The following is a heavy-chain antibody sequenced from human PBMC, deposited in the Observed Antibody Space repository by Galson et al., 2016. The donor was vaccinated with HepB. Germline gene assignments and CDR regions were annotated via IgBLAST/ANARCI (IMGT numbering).Heavy chain of an antibody. J-gene: IGHJ4*02. CDR1: GSTFSDYA. CDR3: AQSSYDYVWVSYRFDS. D-gene: IGHD3-16*02. CDR2: ISGNGGRT. V-gene: IGHV3-23*01. Sequence: SLRLSCAASGSTFSDYAMSWVRQAPGKGLEWDSGISGNGGRTYYADSVEGRFTISRDNSKNTLYLQMNSLRAEDTAIYYCAQSSYDYVWVSYRFDSWGQGTLVAVSS.